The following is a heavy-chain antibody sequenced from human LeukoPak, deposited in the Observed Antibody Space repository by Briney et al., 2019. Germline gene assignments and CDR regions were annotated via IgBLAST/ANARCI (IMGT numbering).Heavy chain of an antibody. CDR1: GFTFNSPSW. CDR2: INADGSRK. J-gene: IGHJ4*02. V-gene: IGHV3-7*01. Sequence: PGGSLRPSCAGSGFTFNSPSWMSWVRQAPGKGLEWVANINADGSRKYYVDSVKGRFTISKDNAKKSLYLEMNSLTAEDTAVYYCARSERWGQGTLVTVSS. CDR3: ARSER.